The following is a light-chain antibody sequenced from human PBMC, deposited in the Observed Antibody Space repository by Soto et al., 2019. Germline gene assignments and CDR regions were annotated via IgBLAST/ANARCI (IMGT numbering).Light chain of an antibody. V-gene: IGKV1-5*03. CDR3: QQYDESSPV. Sequence: DIQMTQSPSTLSASVGDRVTITCRASQDIDTWLAWYQQKPGKAPKLLIYKASSLESGVSSRFSGSGSGTEFALTISSLQPDDFATYYCQQYDESSPVFGQGTRVEIK. CDR1: QDIDTW. J-gene: IGKJ1*01. CDR2: KAS.